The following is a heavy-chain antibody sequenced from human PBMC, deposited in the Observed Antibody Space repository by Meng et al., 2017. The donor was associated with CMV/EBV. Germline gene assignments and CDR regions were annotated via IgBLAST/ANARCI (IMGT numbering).Heavy chain of an antibody. CDR1: GYTFTGYG. CDR2: ISAYNGNT. J-gene: IGHJ6*02. CDR3: ARVCSSTSCRGLRGYYGMDV. Sequence: ASVKVSCKASGYTFTGYGISWVRQAPGQGLEWMGWISAYNGNTNYAQKLQGRVTMTRDTSISTAYMELSRLRSDDTAVYYCARVCSSTSCRGLRGYYGMDVWGQGTTVTVSS. D-gene: IGHD2-2*01. V-gene: IGHV1-18*01.